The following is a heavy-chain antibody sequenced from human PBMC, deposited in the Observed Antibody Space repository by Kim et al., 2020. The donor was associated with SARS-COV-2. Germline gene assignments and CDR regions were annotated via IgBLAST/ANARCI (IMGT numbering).Heavy chain of an antibody. J-gene: IGHJ6*02. D-gene: IGHD3-16*01. CDR3: ARVRGGYGMDV. V-gene: IGHV3-11*06. Sequence: SVKGRFAISRDNARNSLYLQMNSLRAEDTAVYYCARVRGGYGMDVWGQGTTVTVSS.